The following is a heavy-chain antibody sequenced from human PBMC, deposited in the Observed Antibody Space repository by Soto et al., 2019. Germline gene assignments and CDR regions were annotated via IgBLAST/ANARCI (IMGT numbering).Heavy chain of an antibody. CDR2: IYYSGST. CDR1: GGSISSSSYY. Sequence: SETLSLTCTVSGGSISSSSYYWGWIRQPPGKGLEWIGSIYYSGSTYYNPSLKSRVTISVDTSKNQFSLKLSSVTAADTAVYYCARTDTGSYSDFDYWGQGTLVTVSS. J-gene: IGHJ4*02. CDR3: ARTDTGSYSDFDY. V-gene: IGHV4-39*01. D-gene: IGHD3-10*01.